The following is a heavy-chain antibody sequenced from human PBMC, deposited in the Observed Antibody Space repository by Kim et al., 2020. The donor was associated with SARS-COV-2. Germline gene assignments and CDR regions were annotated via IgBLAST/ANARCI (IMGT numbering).Heavy chain of an antibody. CDR2: IIPLFDTT. CDR3: ARERESQDSSGWSQSNGFDI. CDR1: GGTFSTDS. V-gene: IGHV1-69*13. J-gene: IGHJ3*02. Sequence: SVKVSCKASGGTFSTDSISWVRQAPGQGLEWMGRIIPLFDTTNYAQMFQGRLTFNADESSSTVYMELSSLRSEDTALYYCARERESQDSSGWSQSNGFDIWGQGTVVSISS. D-gene: IGHD6-19*01.